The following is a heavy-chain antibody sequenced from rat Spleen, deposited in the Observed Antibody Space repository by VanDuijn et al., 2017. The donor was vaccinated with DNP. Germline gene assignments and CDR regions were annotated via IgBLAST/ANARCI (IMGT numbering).Heavy chain of an antibody. J-gene: IGHJ1*01. CDR1: GFTFSNYG. V-gene: IGHV5-34*01. Sequence: EVQLVESGGGLVQPGRSLKLSCLASGFTFSNYGMNWIRQAPGKGLEWVASISSSSSYIYYADTVKGRFTISRENAKNTLYLQMTSLRSEDTALYYCARQGNWASYYWYFDFWGPGTMVTVSS. D-gene: IGHD5-1*01. CDR3: ARQGNWASYYWYFDF. CDR2: ISSSSSYI.